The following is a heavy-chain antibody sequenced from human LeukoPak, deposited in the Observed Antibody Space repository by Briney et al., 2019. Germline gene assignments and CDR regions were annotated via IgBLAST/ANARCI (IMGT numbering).Heavy chain of an antibody. CDR3: ARAEVFSYYGMDV. CDR2: IYSGGST. V-gene: IGHV3-66*01. CDR1: GFTVSSNY. Sequence: GGSLRLSCAASGFTVSSNYMSWVRHAPGKGLEWVSVIYSGGSTYYADSVKGRFTISRDNSKNTLYLQMNSLRAEDTAVYYCARAEVFSYYGMDVWGQGTTVTVSS. J-gene: IGHJ6*02.